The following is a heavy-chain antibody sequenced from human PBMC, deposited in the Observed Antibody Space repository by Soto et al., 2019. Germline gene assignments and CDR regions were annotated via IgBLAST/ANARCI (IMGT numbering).Heavy chain of an antibody. CDR2: TRNKANSYTT. CDR3: TRVFGSSWYQAFFDY. J-gene: IGHJ4*02. V-gene: IGHV3-72*01. CDR1: GFTFSDHY. Sequence: GGSLRLSCAASGFTFSDHYMGWVRQAPGKGLEWVGRTRNKANSYTTEYAASVKGRFTISRDDSKNSLFLQMNSLKTEDTAVYYCTRVFGSSWYQAFFDYWGQGTLVTVSS. D-gene: IGHD6-13*01.